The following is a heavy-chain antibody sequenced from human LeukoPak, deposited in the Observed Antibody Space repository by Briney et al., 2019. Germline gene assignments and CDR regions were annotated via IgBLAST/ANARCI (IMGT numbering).Heavy chain of an antibody. CDR2: IKEDGSQI. J-gene: IGHJ4*02. Sequence: GGSLRPSCVGSGFTFSKYWMNWVRQAPGKGLEWVANIKEDGSQIYYVDSVRGRFTISRDNAKNSVYLQMNSLRAEDTAVYYCAGSSGWPFDYWGQGSLVAVSS. D-gene: IGHD6-19*01. CDR1: GFTFSKYW. CDR3: AGSSGWPFDY. V-gene: IGHV3-7*01.